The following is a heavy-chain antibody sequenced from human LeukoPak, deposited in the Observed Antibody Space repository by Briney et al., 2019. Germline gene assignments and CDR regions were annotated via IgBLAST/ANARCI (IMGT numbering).Heavy chain of an antibody. J-gene: IGHJ4*02. Sequence: SQTLSLTCTVSGGSISSGGYYWRWIRQHPGKGLEWIGYIYYSGSTYYNPSLKSRVTISVDTSKNQFSLKLSSVTAADTAVYYCARVLVDTIFGVVIYYFDYWGQGTLVTVSS. D-gene: IGHD3-3*01. CDR3: ARVLVDTIFGVVIYYFDY. CDR1: GGSISSGGYY. CDR2: IYYSGST. V-gene: IGHV4-31*03.